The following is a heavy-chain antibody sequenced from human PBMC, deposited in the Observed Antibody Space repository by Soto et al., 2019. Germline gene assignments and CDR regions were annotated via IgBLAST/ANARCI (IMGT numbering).Heavy chain of an antibody. CDR3: AKDRRAGGNSAFYFDF. D-gene: IGHD3-16*01. V-gene: IGHV3-23*01. CDR2: ISATGGGT. Sequence: GGSLRLSCAASGFKFINYAIIFFRQSAFKGLEWVSLISATGGGTYYADSVKGRFTISRDNSHNTLYLQVHSLTAEDTAVYYCAKDRRAGGNSAFYFDFWGQGAQVTVSS. CDR1: GFKFINYA. J-gene: IGHJ4*02.